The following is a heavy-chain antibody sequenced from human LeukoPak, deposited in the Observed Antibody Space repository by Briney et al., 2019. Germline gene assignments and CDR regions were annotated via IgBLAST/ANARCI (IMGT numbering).Heavy chain of an antibody. Sequence: ASVKVSCKVSGYTFIGYYMHWVRQAPGQGLEWMGWINPNSGGTNYAQKFQGWVTMTRDTSISTAYMELSRLRSDDTAVYYCARSGRRFSNWFDPWGQGTLVTVSS. CDR1: GYTFIGYY. J-gene: IGHJ5*02. D-gene: IGHD3-3*01. CDR3: ARSGRRFSNWFDP. V-gene: IGHV1-2*04. CDR2: INPNSGGT.